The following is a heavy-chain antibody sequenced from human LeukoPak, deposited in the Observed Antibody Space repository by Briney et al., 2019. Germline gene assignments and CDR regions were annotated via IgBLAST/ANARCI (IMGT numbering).Heavy chain of an antibody. J-gene: IGHJ3*02. CDR3: ALSFYYQVAFDI. CDR2: ISGSGGAL. Sequence: GGSLRLSCAASGFIFSDYSMNWVRQAPGKGLEWLCYISGSGGALYYADSVKGRFTISRDNAKSSLYLQMNSLRAEDTAVYYCALSFYYQVAFDIWGQGTMVTVPS. V-gene: IGHV3-48*04. D-gene: IGHD2/OR15-2a*01. CDR1: GFIFSDYS.